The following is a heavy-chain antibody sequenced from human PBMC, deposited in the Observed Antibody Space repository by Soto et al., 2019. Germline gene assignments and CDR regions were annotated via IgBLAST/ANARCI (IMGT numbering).Heavy chain of an antibody. CDR1: GGTFSSYA. CDR2: IIPIFGTA. J-gene: IGHJ4*02. CDR3: ASRDYYDSSGYYYSMVH. D-gene: IGHD3-22*01. V-gene: IGHV1-69*13. Sequence: SVKVSCKASGGTFSSYAISWVRQAPGQGLEWMGGIIPIFGTANYAQKFQGRVTITADESTSTAYMELSSLRSEDTAVYYCASRDYYDSSGYYYSMVHWGQGTLVTVSS.